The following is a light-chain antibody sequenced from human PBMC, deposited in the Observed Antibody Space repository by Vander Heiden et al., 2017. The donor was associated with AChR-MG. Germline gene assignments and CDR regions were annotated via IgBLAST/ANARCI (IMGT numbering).Light chain of an antibody. J-gene: IGLJ3*02. CDR1: SSDVGAYNY. CDR3: SSYASSSTWV. Sequence: QSALTQPASVSGSPGQSIPTSRTGTSSDVGAYNYVSWYQRHPGKAPKLMIYDVTKRPSGVSNRFSGSKSGNTASLTISGLQAEDEADYYCSSYASSSTWVFGGGTKLTVL. V-gene: IGLV2-14*01. CDR2: DVT.